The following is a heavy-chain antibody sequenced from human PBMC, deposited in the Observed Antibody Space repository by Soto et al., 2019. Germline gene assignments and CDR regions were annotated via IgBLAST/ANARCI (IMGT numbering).Heavy chain of an antibody. V-gene: IGHV1-69*13. D-gene: IGHD4-4*01. CDR2: IIPIFGTA. CDR1: GGTFSSYA. Sequence: SVKVSCKXSGGTFSSYAISWVRQAPGQGLEWMGGIIPIFGTANYAQKFQGRVTITADESTSTAYMELSSLRSEDTAVYYCARSDGYSLTPDYWGQGTLVTISS. CDR3: ARSDGYSLTPDY. J-gene: IGHJ4*02.